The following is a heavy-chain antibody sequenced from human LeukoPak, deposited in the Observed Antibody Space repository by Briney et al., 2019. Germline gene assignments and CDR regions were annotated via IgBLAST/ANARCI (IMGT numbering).Heavy chain of an antibody. CDR3: ARDDPLDFPDYQYYMDV. V-gene: IGHV4-61*02. J-gene: IGHJ6*03. CDR1: GGSITSGSYY. Sequence: PSQTLSLICTVSGGSITSGSYYWSWMRQPAGKGLEWIGRIYTSGRTNYNPSLQSRVTISLDTSKNQFSLKLSSVTAADTAVYFCARDDPLDFPDYQYYMDVWGKGTTVTVSS. CDR2: IYTSGRT. D-gene: IGHD3-3*01.